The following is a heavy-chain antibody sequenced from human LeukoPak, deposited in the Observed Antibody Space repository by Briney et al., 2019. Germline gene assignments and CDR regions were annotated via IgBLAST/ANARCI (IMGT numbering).Heavy chain of an antibody. CDR3: ARHEGGPLSSFDV. V-gene: IGHV4-59*08. CDR1: GGSISHYY. CDR2: MFYSGST. Sequence: SETLSLTCTVSGGSISHYYWSWIRQPPGKGLEWTTYMFYSGSTEHSPSLKSRVTISIDTSKNQVSLKLSFVTAADTAMYYCARHEGGPLSSFDVWGQGTMVTVSS. D-gene: IGHD2-15*01. J-gene: IGHJ3*01.